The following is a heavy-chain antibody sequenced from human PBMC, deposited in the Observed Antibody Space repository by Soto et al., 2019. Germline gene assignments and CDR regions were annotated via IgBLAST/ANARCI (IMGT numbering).Heavy chain of an antibody. D-gene: IGHD3-22*01. J-gene: IGHJ4*02. Sequence: SGTLSLTCTVSGGSISSGDYYWSWIRQPPGKGLEWIGYIYYSGSTYYNPSLKSRVTISVDTSKNQFSLKLSSVTAADTAVYYCAREGVYYDSSGYSIDRFDYWGQGTLVTVSS. CDR3: AREGVYYDSSGYSIDRFDY. V-gene: IGHV4-30-4*01. CDR2: IYYSGST. CDR1: GGSISSGDYY.